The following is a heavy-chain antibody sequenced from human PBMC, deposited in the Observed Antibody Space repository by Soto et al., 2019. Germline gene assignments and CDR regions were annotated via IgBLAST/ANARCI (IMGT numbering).Heavy chain of an antibody. CDR3: VGNRWSSWSTFDP. V-gene: IGHV4-59*01. Sequence: SETLSLTCTVSGGSISSYYWSWIRQPPGKGLEWIGYIYYTGSTNYNPSLKSRVTISVDTSKNQFSLKLSSVTAADTAVYYCVGNRWSSWSTFDPWGQGTLVPVSS. CDR1: GGSISSYY. D-gene: IGHD6-19*01. CDR2: IYYTGST. J-gene: IGHJ5*02.